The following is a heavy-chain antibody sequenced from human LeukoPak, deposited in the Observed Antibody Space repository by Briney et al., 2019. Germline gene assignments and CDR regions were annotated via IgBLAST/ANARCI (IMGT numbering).Heavy chain of an antibody. J-gene: IGHJ6*03. D-gene: IGHD1-26*01. CDR3: ARDPYSGSYGADYYYYMDV. CDR1: GFTFSSYN. CDR2: ITSGSSHI. Sequence: HRGSLRLSCAASGFTFSSYNMNWVRQTPGQGLEWVSSITSGSSHIYYADSVKGRFTISRDNAKSSLYLQMNSLRAEDTAVYYCARDPYSGSYGADYYYYMDVWGKGTTVTISS. V-gene: IGHV3-21*01.